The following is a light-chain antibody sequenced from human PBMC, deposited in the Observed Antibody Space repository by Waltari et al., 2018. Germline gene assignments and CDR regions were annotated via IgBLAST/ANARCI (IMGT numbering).Light chain of an antibody. CDR1: QSVSSN. CDR3: QQYNNWPPWT. Sequence: EIVMTQSPATLSVSPGERAPLSCRASQSVSSNLACYQQKPGQAPRLLIYGASTRATGIPARFSGSGSGTEFTLTISSLQSEDFAVYYGQQYNNWPPWTFGQGTKVEIK. CDR2: GAS. J-gene: IGKJ1*01. V-gene: IGKV3-15*01.